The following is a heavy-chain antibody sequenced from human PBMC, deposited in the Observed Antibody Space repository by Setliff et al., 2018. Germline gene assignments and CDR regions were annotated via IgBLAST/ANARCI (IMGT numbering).Heavy chain of an antibody. D-gene: IGHD6-25*01. V-gene: IGHV4-61*09. Sequence: SETLSLTCTVSGGPINTGNYYWSWFRQPAGKGLEWIGQIFSKGRTNTNPSLMSRVTISMDTSKNQFSLRLTSMTAADTGVYYCARSIAAAATKFWGQGTAVTVS. CDR2: IFSKGRT. J-gene: IGHJ4*02. CDR3: ARSIAAAATKF. CDR1: GGPINTGNYY.